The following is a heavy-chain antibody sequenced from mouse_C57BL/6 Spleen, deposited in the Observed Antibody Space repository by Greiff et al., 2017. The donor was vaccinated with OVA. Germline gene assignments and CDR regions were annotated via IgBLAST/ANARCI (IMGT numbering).Heavy chain of an antibody. CDR3: TRRGIYYGNFYAMDY. CDR1: GFTFSSYA. D-gene: IGHD2-1*01. J-gene: IGHJ4*01. V-gene: IGHV5-9-1*02. Sequence: EVQLVESGEGLVKPGGSLKLSCAASGFTFSSYAMSWVRQTPEKRLEWVAYISSGGDYIYYADTVKGRFTISRDNARNTLYLQMSSLKSEDTAMYYCTRRGIYYGNFYAMDYWGQGTSVTVSS. CDR2: ISSGGDYI.